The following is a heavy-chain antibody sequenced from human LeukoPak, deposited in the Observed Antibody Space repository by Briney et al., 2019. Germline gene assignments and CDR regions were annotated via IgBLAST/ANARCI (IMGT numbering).Heavy chain of an antibody. CDR1: GFTFNNYA. CDR3: AKSRIAAAGCFDY. CDR2: ISGSGDST. D-gene: IGHD6-13*01. V-gene: IGHV3-23*01. J-gene: IGHJ4*02. Sequence: TGGSLRLSCAASGFTFNNYAMSWVRQAPGKGLEWVSAISGSGDSTYYADSVKGRFTISRDNSKNTLYLQMNSLRAEDTAVYSCAKSRIAAAGCFDYWGQGTLVTVSS.